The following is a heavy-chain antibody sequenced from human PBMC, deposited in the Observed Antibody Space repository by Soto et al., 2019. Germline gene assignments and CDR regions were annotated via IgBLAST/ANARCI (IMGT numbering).Heavy chain of an antibody. CDR2: IYYSGST. Sequence: SETLSLTCTVSGGSISSGDYYWSWIRQPPGKGLEWIGYIYYSGSTYYNPSLKSRVTISVDTSKNQFSLKLSSVTAADTAVYYCARQKGSGYDSYGVYYFDYWGQGTLVTVSS. D-gene: IGHD5-12*01. V-gene: IGHV4-30-4*01. CDR3: ARQKGSGYDSYGVYYFDY. CDR1: GGSISSGDYY. J-gene: IGHJ4*02.